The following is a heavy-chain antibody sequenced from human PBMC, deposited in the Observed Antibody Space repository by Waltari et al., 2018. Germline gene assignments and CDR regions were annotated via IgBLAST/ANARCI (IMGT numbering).Heavy chain of an antibody. CDR1: GGSISSGDYY. Sequence: QVQLQESGPGLVKPSQTLSLTCTVSGGSISSGDYYWSWIRQPPGKGLEWIGYIYYSGSTNYNPSLKSRVTISVDTSKNQFSLKLGAVTAADTAVYYGARDREYSSSWYGFDPWGQGTLVTVSS. CDR3: ARDREYSSSWYGFDP. J-gene: IGHJ5*02. V-gene: IGHV4-30-4*01. CDR2: IYYSGST. D-gene: IGHD6-13*01.